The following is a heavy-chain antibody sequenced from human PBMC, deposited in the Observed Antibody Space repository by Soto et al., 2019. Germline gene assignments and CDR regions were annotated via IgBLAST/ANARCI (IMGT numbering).Heavy chain of an antibody. Sequence: SETLSLTCTVSVDSITTYYWSWIRQPAGKGLEWIGRIDASGNTNYNPSLNSRVTMSIDTSKKQFSLKLTSVTAADTAVYYCTRAIPPACGGKLCGMDVWGQGTTVTVSS. CDR1: VDSITTYY. CDR2: IDASGNT. V-gene: IGHV4-4*07. J-gene: IGHJ6*02. D-gene: IGHD2-15*01. CDR3: TRAIPPACGGKLCGMDV.